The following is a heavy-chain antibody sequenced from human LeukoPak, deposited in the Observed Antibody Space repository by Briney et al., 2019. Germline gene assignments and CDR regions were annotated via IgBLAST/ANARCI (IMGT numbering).Heavy chain of an antibody. CDR1: GGSISSGGYY. V-gene: IGHV4-31*03. CDR2: IYYSGST. Sequence: SETLSLTCTVSGGSISSGGYYWSWIRQHPGKGLEWIGYIYYSGSTYYNPSLKSRVTISVDTSKDQFSLKLSSVTAADTAVYYCARGSDRDYYDSSGYYYFNWFDPWGQGTLVTVSS. J-gene: IGHJ5*02. CDR3: ARGSDRDYYDSSGYYYFNWFDP. D-gene: IGHD3-22*01.